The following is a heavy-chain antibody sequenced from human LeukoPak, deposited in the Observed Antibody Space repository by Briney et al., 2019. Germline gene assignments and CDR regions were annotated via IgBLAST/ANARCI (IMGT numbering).Heavy chain of an antibody. V-gene: IGHV3-23*01. CDR1: GFTFSSYA. J-gene: IGHJ4*02. CDR2: ISGSGGST. CDR3: AKGPWLAYPYYFDY. D-gene: IGHD6-19*01. Sequence: PGGSLRLSCAASGFTFSSYAMSWVRQAPGKGLEWVSAISGSGGSTYNADSVKGHFTISRDNSNNMLYLQMNSLRAEDTAVYYCAKGPWLAYPYYFDYWGQGTPVTVSS.